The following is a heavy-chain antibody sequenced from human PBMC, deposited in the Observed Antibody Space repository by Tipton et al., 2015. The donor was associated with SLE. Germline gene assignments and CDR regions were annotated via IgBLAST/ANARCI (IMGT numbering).Heavy chain of an antibody. V-gene: IGHV1-8*01. CDR1: GYTFTSYD. D-gene: IGHD3-3*01. CDR2: MNPNSGNT. Sequence: QVQLVQSGAEVKKPGASVKVSCKASGYTFTSYDINWVRQATGQGLEWMGWMNPNSGNTGYAQKFQGRVTMTRNTSISTAYMELSSLRSEGTAVYYCAREVYGCWSGYHYYYYYMDVWGKGTTFTVSS. CDR3: AREVYGCWSGYHYYYYYMDV. J-gene: IGHJ6*03.